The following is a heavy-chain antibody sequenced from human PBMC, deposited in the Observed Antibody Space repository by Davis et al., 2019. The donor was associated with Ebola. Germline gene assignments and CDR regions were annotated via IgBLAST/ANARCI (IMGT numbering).Heavy chain of an antibody. CDR3: ARGVGGYCSSTSCRAEHYYGMDV. J-gene: IGHJ6*02. CDR2: FYYSGST. D-gene: IGHD2-2*01. Sequence: MPSETLSLTCTVSGGSISSSSYYWGWIRQPPGKGLEWIGSFYYSGSTNYNPSLKSRVTISVDTSKNQFSLKLSSVTAADTAVYYCARGVGGYCSSTSCRAEHYYGMDVWGQGTTVTVSS. V-gene: IGHV4-39*07. CDR1: GGSISSSSYY.